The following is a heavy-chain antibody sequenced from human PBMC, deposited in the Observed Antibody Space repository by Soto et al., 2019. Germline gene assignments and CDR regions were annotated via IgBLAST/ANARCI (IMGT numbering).Heavy chain of an antibody. Sequence: QVQLVQSGAEVKKPGSSVQVSCKASGGTFSSYAISWVRQAPGQGLEWMGGIIPIFGTANYAQKFQGRVTITADESTSKAYMELSSLRSADTAVYYCARGARVAAAGTGWTTYYWGQGTLVTVSS. J-gene: IGHJ4*02. CDR3: ARGARVAAAGTGWTTYY. D-gene: IGHD6-13*01. V-gene: IGHV1-69*01. CDR1: GGTFSSYA. CDR2: IIPIFGTA.